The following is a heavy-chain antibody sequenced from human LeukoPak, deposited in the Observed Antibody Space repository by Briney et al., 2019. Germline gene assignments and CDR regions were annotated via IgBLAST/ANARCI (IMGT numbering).Heavy chain of an antibody. CDR1: GYTFTSYD. CDR2: INTNTGNP. Sequence: ASVKVSCKASGYTFTSYDINWVRQAPGQGLEWMGWINTNTGNPTYAQGFTGRFVFSLDTSVSTAYLQISSLQAEDTAVYYCARTMLLAARPFDYWGQGTLVTVSS. D-gene: IGHD6-6*01. J-gene: IGHJ4*02. V-gene: IGHV7-4-1*02. CDR3: ARTMLLAARPFDY.